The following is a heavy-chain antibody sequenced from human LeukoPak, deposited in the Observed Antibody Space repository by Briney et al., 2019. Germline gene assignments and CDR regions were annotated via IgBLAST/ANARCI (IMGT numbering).Heavy chain of an antibody. D-gene: IGHD3-3*01. J-gene: IGHJ3*02. CDR2: IYYSGST. CDR3: ARPDAIFGVVIIPGAFDI. V-gene: IGHV4-39*01. Sequence: SETLSLTCTVSGGSISSSSYYWGWIRQPPGKGLEWIGSIYYSGSTYYNPSLKSRVTISVDTSKNQFSLKLSSVTAADTAVYYCARPDAIFGVVIIPGAFDIWGQGTMVTVSS. CDR1: GGSISSSSYY.